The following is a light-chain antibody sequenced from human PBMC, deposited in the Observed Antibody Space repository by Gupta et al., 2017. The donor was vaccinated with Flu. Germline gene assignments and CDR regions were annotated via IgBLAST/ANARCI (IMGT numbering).Light chain of an antibody. V-gene: IGKV2-30*01. CDR3: KQGTHWLYT. J-gene: IGKJ2*01. CDR1: QSRRYIDGSTY. Sequence: VTPGQPASMACRSSQSRRYIDGSTYLSWFQQRPGQSPRRLIYKVSNRDSGVPDRFSGSGSGTEFTLKISRVEAEDVGVYYCKQGTHWLYTFGQGTKLEIK. CDR2: KVS.